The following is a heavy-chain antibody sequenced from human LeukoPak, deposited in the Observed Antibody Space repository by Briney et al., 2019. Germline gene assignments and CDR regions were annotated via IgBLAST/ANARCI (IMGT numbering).Heavy chain of an antibody. Sequence: PGGSLRLSCAASGFTFSSYGMHWVRQAPGKGLEWVAFIRYDGSNKYYADSVKGRFTISRDNSKNTLYLQMNSLRAEDTAVYYCAKTGGILTGYYYDAFDIWAKGQWSPSLQ. V-gene: IGHV3-30*02. D-gene: IGHD3-9*01. CDR1: GFTFSSYG. CDR2: IRYDGSNK. J-gene: IGHJ3*02. CDR3: AKTGGILTGYYYDAFDI.